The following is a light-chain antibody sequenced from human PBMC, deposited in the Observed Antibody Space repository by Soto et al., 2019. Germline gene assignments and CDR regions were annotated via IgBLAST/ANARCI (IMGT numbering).Light chain of an antibody. CDR1: STDVGGYDY. V-gene: IGLV2-14*01. Sequence: QSVLTQPASVSGSPGQSISISCTGSSTDVGGYDYVSWCQHHPGAVPKLLIYEVKNRPSGVSYRFSGSKSGSTASLTISGLQAEDEADYYCSSYTRSNSLVFGGGTKVTVL. CDR3: SSYTRSNSLV. CDR2: EVK. J-gene: IGLJ3*02.